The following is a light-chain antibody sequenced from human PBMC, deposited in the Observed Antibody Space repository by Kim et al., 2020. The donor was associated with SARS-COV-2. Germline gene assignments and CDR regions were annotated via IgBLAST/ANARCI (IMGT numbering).Light chain of an antibody. Sequence: KPGQSPQLLIYEVSSRFSGVPDRFSGSGAGTEFTLNNSRVQADDVGVYYCMHGKRLPWTFGQGTKVDIK. J-gene: IGKJ1*01. V-gene: IGKV2-29*02. CDR3: MHGKRLPWT. CDR2: EVS.